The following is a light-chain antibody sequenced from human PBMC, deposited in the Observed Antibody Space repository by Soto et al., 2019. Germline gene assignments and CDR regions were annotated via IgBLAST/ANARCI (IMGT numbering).Light chain of an antibody. Sequence: QSVLTQPASVSGSPGQSIAISCTGTSSDVGGYSYVSWYQQQPGKAPKLVISDVSNRPSGVSDRFSGSKSGNTASLTISGLQTEDGADYYCASYTTSSTYVFGTGTKVTVL. J-gene: IGLJ1*01. CDR2: DVS. V-gene: IGLV2-14*01. CDR3: ASYTTSSTYV. CDR1: SSDVGGYSY.